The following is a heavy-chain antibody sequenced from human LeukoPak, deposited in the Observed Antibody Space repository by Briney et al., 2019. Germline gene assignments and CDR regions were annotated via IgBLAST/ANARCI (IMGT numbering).Heavy chain of an antibody. CDR3: ARSRGGSYPGGYYYYGMDV. CDR2: INPSGGST. D-gene: IGHD1-26*01. V-gene: IGHV1-46*01. CDR1: GYTFTSYY. Sequence: ASVKVSCKASGYTFTSYYMHWVRQAPGQGLEWMGIINPSGGSTSYAQKFQGRVTMTRDTSTSTVYMELSSLRSEDTAVYYCARSRGGSYPGGYYYYGMDVWGQGTTVTVSS. J-gene: IGHJ6*02.